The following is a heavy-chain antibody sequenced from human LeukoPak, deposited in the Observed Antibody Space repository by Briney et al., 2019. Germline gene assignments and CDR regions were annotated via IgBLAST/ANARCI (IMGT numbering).Heavy chain of an antibody. V-gene: IGHV3-9*01. Sequence: GRSLRLSCAASGFTFDDYGMHWVRQAPGKGLEWVSGITWNSDVMDYADSVKGRFTISRDNAKKSLYLQMNSPRAEDTAFYYCAKGVSSGWFSGCDYWGQGTLVTVSS. CDR3: AKGVSSGWFSGCDY. CDR2: ITWNSDVM. CDR1: GFTFDDYG. D-gene: IGHD6-19*01. J-gene: IGHJ4*02.